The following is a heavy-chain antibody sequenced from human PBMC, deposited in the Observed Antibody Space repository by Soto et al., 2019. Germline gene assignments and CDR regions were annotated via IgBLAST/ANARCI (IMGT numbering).Heavy chain of an antibody. CDR3: ARDIDRYTYGLDY. D-gene: IGHD5-18*01. J-gene: IGHJ4*02. CDR1: GFTFSSYA. CDR2: IWYDGDNK. V-gene: IGHV3-33*08. Sequence: QVQLVESGGGVVQPGRSLRLSCAASGFTFSSYAMHWVRQAPGKGPEWVAVIWYDGDNKYYADSVKGRFTISRDNSKNTLYLQLNSLRADETAVYYCARDIDRYTYGLDYWGQGTLVTVSS.